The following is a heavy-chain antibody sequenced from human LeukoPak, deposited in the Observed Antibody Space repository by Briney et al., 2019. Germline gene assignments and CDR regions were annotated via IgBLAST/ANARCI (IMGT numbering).Heavy chain of an antibody. D-gene: IGHD5-18*01. J-gene: IGHJ4*02. CDR2: INHSGST. CDR1: GGSFSGYY. CDR3: ARYSYAIDY. Sequence: PSETLSLTCAVYGGSFSGYYWSWIRQPPGKGLEWIGEINHSGSTNYNPSLKSRVTISVDTSKNQFSLKLSSVTAADTAVYYCARYSYAIDYWGQGTLVTVSS. V-gene: IGHV4-34*01.